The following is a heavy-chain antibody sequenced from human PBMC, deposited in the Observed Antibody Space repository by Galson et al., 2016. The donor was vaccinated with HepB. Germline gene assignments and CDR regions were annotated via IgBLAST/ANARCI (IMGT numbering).Heavy chain of an antibody. CDR3: VTGVFGMPFNSDY. CDR1: GFTFSNVW. J-gene: IGHJ4*02. CDR2: IRSKTAGGTT. Sequence: SLRLSCAASGFTFSNVWMNWVRQAPGKGLEWVGRIRSKTAGGTTDYAAPVKGRFTVSRDDSKNTLFLQMSSLETDDTAVYYCVTGVFGMPFNSDYWGQGTVVTVSS. D-gene: IGHD2-2*01. V-gene: IGHV3-15*01.